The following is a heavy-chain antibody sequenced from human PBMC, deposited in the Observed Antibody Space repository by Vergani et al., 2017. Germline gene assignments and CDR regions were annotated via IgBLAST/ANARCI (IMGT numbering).Heavy chain of an antibody. J-gene: IGHJ6*03. CDR2: INHSGST. Sequence: QVQLQQWGAGLLKPSETLSLTCAVYGGSFSGYYWSWIRQPPGKGLEWIGEINHSGSTNYNPSLKSRVTISVDTSKNQFSLKLSSVTAADTAVYYCARVVPAATSIAAVGTGGMDVWGKGTTVTVSS. D-gene: IGHD6-13*01. CDR1: GGSFSGYY. CDR3: ARVVPAATSIAAVGTGGMDV. V-gene: IGHV4-34*01.